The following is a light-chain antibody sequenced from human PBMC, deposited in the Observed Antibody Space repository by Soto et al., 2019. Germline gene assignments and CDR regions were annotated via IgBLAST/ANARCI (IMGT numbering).Light chain of an antibody. CDR1: QGIGSY. CDR2: AAS. J-gene: IGKJ4*01. Sequence: DIQLTQSPSFLSASLGDRVTITCRASQGIGSYLAWYQQKPGKAPRLMIYAASTLQSGVPSRFSVSGSDTEFTLKLSSLQPEDCATYYCQQLNNYPLTFGGGTKVEIK. CDR3: QQLNNYPLT. V-gene: IGKV1-9*01.